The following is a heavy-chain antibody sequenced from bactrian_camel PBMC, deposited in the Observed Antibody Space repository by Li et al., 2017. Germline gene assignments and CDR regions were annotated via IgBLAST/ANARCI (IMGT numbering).Heavy chain of an antibody. CDR3: AADLGGDRRCMACVASRACY. J-gene: IGHJ6*01. D-gene: IGHD1*01. V-gene: IGHV3S1*01. CDR2: IDADLTT. CDR1: RYNSLTFC. Sequence: HVQLVESGGGSVQAGGSLTLSCKASRYNSLTFCVGWVREVPGKGREGVAAIDADLTTTYTDSVKGRFTISRDSAKNTLFLQMNSLEPEDTAMYFCAADLGGDRRCMACVASRACYWGQGTQVTVSS.